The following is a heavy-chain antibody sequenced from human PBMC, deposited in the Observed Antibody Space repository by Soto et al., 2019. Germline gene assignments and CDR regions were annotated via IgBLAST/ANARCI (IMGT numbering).Heavy chain of an antibody. CDR3: ARDMVRGRGLNYYYGMDV. Sequence: ASVKVSCKASGGTFSSYAISWVRQAPGQGLEWMGGIIPIFGTANYAQKFQGRVTITADKSTSTAYMELSSLRSEDTAVYYCARDMVRGRGLNYYYGMDVWGQGTTVTVSS. J-gene: IGHJ6*02. CDR2: IIPIFGTA. V-gene: IGHV1-69*06. D-gene: IGHD3-10*01. CDR1: GGTFSSYA.